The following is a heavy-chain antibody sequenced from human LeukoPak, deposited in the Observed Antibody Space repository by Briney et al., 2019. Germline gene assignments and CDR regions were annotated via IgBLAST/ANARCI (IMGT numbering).Heavy chain of an antibody. V-gene: IGHV4-59*08. CDR3: ARREGSQGLDY. J-gene: IGHJ4*02. CDR1: GGSTSSYY. D-gene: IGHD6-19*01. Sequence: SETLSLTCTVSGGSTSSYYWSWIRQPPGKGLEWIGYIYYSGSTNYNPSLKSRVTISVDTSKNQFSLKLSSVTAADTAVYYCARREGSQGLDYWGQGTLVTVSS. CDR2: IYYSGST.